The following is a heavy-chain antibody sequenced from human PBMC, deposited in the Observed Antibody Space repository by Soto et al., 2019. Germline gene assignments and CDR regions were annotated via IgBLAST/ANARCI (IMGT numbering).Heavy chain of an antibody. Sequence: ASVKVSCKASGYTFTSYGISWVRQAPGQGLEWMGWISAYNGNTNYAQKLQGRVTMTTDTSTSTAYMELRSLRSDDTAVYYCARDRVNCSSTSSYAGCFWSGYFAPINYYYYYMDVWGKGTTVTVSS. CDR1: GYTFTSYG. CDR3: ARDRVNCSSTSSYAGCFWSGYFAPINYYYYYMDV. D-gene: IGHD2-2*01. J-gene: IGHJ6*03. CDR2: ISAYNGNT. V-gene: IGHV1-18*01.